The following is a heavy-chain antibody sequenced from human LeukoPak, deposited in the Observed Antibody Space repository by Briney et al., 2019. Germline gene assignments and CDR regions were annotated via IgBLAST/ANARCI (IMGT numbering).Heavy chain of an antibody. CDR2: IIPIFGTA. D-gene: IGHD3-10*01. CDR1: GGTFSSYA. J-gene: IGHJ4*02. V-gene: IGHV1-69*05. CDR3: ARDQMVRTRELDY. Sequence: ASVKVSCKASGGTFSSYAISWVRQAPGQGLEWMRRIIPIFGTANYAQKFQGRVTITTDESTSTAYMELSSLRSEDTAVYYCARDQMVRTRELDYWGQGTLVTVSS.